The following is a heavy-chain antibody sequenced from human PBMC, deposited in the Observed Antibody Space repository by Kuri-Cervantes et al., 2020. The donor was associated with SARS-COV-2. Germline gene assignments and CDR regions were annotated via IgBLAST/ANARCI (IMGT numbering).Heavy chain of an antibody. CDR3: ARDSITMVQGVTSDAFDI. Sequence: GESLKISCAASGFTFSDYYMSWTRQAPGKGLEWVSYISSSGSTIYYADSVKGRFTISRDNAKNSLYLQMNSLRAEDTAVYYCARDSITMVQGVTSDAFDIWGQGTMVTVSS. CDR2: ISSSGSTI. D-gene: IGHD3-10*01. CDR1: GFTFSDYY. V-gene: IGHV3-11*01. J-gene: IGHJ3*02.